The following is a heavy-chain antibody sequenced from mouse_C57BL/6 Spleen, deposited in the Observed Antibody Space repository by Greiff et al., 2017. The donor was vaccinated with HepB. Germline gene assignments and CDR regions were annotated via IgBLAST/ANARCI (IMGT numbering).Heavy chain of an antibody. D-gene: IGHD1-1*01. V-gene: IGHV1-26*01. CDR1: GYTFTDYY. Sequence: VQLQQSGPELVKPGASVKISCKASGYTFTDYYMNWVKQSHGKSLEWIGDINPNNGGTSYNQKFKGKATLTVDKSSSTAYMELRSLTSEDSAVYYCARPGGSSYGSYYFDYWGQGTTLTVSS. J-gene: IGHJ2*01. CDR3: ARPGGSSYGSYYFDY. CDR2: INPNNGGT.